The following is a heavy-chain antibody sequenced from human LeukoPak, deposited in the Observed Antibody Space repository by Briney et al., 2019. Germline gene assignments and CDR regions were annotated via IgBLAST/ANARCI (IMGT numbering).Heavy chain of an antibody. CDR2: IGWNGRSI. V-gene: IGHV3-9*01. D-gene: IGHD3-10*01. CDR1: GFSFDDFD. Sequence: GGSLRLSCEASGFSFDDFDMHWVRHAPGKGLEWVSRIGWNGRSIHYADSVKGRLTISRDNAKNSLYLQMNSLRAEDTALYYCAKDSDYFGSGSYYNFWDVWGQGTTVIVSS. J-gene: IGHJ6*02. CDR3: AKDSDYFGSGSYYNFWDV.